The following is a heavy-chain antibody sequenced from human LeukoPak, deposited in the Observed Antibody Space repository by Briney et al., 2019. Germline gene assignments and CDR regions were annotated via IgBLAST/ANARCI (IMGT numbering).Heavy chain of an antibody. CDR2: ISSSGSTI. CDR1: GFTFSSYE. Sequence: PGGSLRLSCAASGFTFSSYEMNWVRQAPGKGLEWVSYISSSGSTIYYADSVKGRFTISRDNAKNLLYLQMNSLRAEDTAVYYCARGGVLWFGELSPTYFDYWGQGTLVTVSS. V-gene: IGHV3-48*03. CDR3: ARGGVLWFGELSPTYFDY. J-gene: IGHJ4*02. D-gene: IGHD3-10*01.